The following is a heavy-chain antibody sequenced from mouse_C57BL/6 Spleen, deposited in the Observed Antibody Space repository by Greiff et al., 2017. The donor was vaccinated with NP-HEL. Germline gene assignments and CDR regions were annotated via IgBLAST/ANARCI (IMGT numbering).Heavy chain of an antibody. V-gene: IGHV1-55*01. Sequence: QVQLQQSGAELVKPGASVKMSCKASGYTFTSYWITWVKQRPGQGLEWIGDIYPGSGSTNYNEKFKSKATMTVDTSSSTAYMQLSSLTSEDSAVYYCARSDCDSAWFAYWGKGTLVTVSA. CDR2: IYPGSGST. CDR1: GYTFTSYW. J-gene: IGHJ3*01. D-gene: IGHD2-13*01. CDR3: ARSDCDSAWFAY.